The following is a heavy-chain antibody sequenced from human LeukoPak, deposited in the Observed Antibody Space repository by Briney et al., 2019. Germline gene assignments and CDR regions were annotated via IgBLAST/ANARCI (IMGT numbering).Heavy chain of an antibody. CDR1: GASVSSYY. D-gene: IGHD6-13*01. V-gene: IGHV4-4*07. Sequence: KPSETLYLTCSVSGASVSSYYWSWIRQPAGKGLEWIGRIYTSGSTFYNPSLKSRVTMSRDTSNNQFSLTLHSVTAADTAVYYCARDLWRQQLEPSIRFDPWGQGTLVTVSS. CDR3: ARDLWRQQLEPSIRFDP. CDR2: IYTSGST. J-gene: IGHJ5*02.